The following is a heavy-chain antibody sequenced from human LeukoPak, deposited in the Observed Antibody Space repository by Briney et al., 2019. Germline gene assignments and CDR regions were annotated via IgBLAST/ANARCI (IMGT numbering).Heavy chain of an antibody. CDR3: ARAQTITMVRGPMVDY. V-gene: IGHV4-34*01. D-gene: IGHD3-10*01. Sequence: PSETLSLTCAVYGGSFSGYYWSWIRQPPGKGLEWIGEINHSGSTNYHPSLKSRVTISVDTSKNQFSLKLSSVTAADTAVYYCARAQTITMVRGPMVDYWGQGTLVTVSS. CDR2: INHSGST. J-gene: IGHJ4*02. CDR1: GGSFSGYY.